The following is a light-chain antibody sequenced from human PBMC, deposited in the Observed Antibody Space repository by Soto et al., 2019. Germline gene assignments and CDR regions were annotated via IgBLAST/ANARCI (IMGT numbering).Light chain of an antibody. CDR1: SSDVGAYNY. CDR3: TSYAGSNDLGV. J-gene: IGLJ3*02. Sequence: QSALTQLPSASGSPGQSVTISCTGASSDVGAYNYVSWYQQHPGKAPKLVIYEVNKRPSGVPDRFSGSKSGTTASLIVSGLQAEDEADYYCTSYAGSNDLGVFGGGTKLTVL. CDR2: EVN. V-gene: IGLV2-8*01.